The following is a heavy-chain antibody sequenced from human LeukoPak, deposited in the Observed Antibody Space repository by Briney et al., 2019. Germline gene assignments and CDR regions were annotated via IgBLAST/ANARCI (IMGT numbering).Heavy chain of an antibody. CDR1: GGSISSYY. D-gene: IGHD6-19*01. CDR3: ARSDPVAGTDNWFDP. V-gene: IGHV4-59*01. J-gene: IGHJ5*02. CDR2: IYYSGST. Sequence: SETLSLTCTVSGGSISSYYWSWIRQPPGKGLEWIGYIYYSGSTNYNPSLKSRVTISVDTSKNQFSLKLSPVTAADTAVYYCARSDPVAGTDNWFDPWGQGTLVTVSS.